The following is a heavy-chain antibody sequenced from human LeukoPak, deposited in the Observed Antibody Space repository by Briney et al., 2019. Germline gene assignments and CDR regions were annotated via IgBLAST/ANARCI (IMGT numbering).Heavy chain of an antibody. V-gene: IGHV1-8*01. CDR1: GYTFTEND. Sequence: ASVKVSCKASGYTFTENDINWVRHAGGQGLEWMGWMNPGSGNSASAQRFQGRVTMTRDTSMNTAYMELSSLRSEDTAIYYCARGVEAVGDYWGQGTPVTVSS. CDR2: MNPGSGNS. J-gene: IGHJ4*02. CDR3: ARGVEAVGDY. D-gene: IGHD6-19*01.